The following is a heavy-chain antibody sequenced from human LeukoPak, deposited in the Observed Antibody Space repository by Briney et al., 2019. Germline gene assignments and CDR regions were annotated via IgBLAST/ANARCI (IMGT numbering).Heavy chain of an antibody. D-gene: IGHD3-3*01. CDR1: GGSISSGGYY. CDR2: IYYSGST. J-gene: IGHJ4*02. CDR3: VRSDDWFPSDY. Sequence: PSQTLSLTCTVSGGSISSGGYYWSWIRQHPGKGLEWIGYIYYSGSTYYNPSLKSRVTISVDTSKNQFSLKLSSVTAADTAVYYCVRSDDWFPSDYWGQGTLVTVSS. V-gene: IGHV4-31*03.